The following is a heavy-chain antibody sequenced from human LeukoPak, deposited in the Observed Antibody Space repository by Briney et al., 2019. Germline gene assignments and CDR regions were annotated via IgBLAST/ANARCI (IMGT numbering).Heavy chain of an antibody. CDR2: INHSGST. Sequence: GSLKLSCAASGFTFSGSAMHWVRQASGKGLEWIGEINHSGSTNYNPSLKSRVTISVDTSKNQFSLKLSSVTAADTAVYYCARGRRVRGVISWFDPWGQGTLVTVSS. J-gene: IGHJ5*02. CDR3: ARGRRVRGVISWFDP. CDR1: GFTFSGSA. D-gene: IGHD3-10*01. V-gene: IGHV4-34*01.